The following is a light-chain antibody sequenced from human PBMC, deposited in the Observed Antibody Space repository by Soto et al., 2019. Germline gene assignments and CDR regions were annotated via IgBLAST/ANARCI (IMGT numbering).Light chain of an antibody. CDR3: SSYTTSTTYV. Sequence: QSALTQPASVSGSPGQSIAISCTGTSSDVGAYNYVSWFQQHPGKAPKLIIYDVGSRPSGVYNRFSGSKSGNTASLTISGLQAEDEADYYCSSYTTSTTYVFGTGTKLTVL. V-gene: IGLV2-14*03. CDR2: DVG. J-gene: IGLJ1*01. CDR1: SSDVGAYNY.